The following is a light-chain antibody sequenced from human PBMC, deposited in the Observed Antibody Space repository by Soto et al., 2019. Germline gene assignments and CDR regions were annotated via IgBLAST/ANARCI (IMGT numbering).Light chain of an antibody. CDR3: CSYAGSYTWV. V-gene: IGLV2-11*01. Sequence: QSALTQPPSASGSPGQSVTISCTGTSSDVGRHNFVSWYQQHPGKVPRLIIYDVDKRPSGVPDRFSGSKSGNTASLTISGLQTEDEADYYCCSYAGSYTWVFGGGTKVTVL. CDR2: DVD. J-gene: IGLJ3*02. CDR1: SSDVGRHNF.